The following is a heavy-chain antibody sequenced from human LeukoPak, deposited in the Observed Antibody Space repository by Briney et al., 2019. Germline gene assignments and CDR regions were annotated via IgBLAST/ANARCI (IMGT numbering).Heavy chain of an antibody. J-gene: IGHJ4*02. D-gene: IGHD3-22*01. CDR1: GGSVSSGSYY. CDR2: IYYSGST. V-gene: IGHV4-61*01. Sequence: ASETLSLTCTVSGGSVSSGSYYWSWIRQPPGKGLEWIGYIYYSGSTNYNPSLKSRVTISVDTSKNQFSLKLSSVTAADTAVYYCARGGIGYDSSGYSFDYWGQGTLVTVSS. CDR3: ARGGIGYDSSGYSFDY.